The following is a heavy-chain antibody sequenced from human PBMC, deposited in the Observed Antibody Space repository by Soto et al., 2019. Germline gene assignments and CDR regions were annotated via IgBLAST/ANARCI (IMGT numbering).Heavy chain of an antibody. CDR1: GFTFTNSA. D-gene: IGHD1-7*01. J-gene: IGHJ4*02. Sequence: GASVKVSCKASGFTFTNSAIQWVRQARGQRLEWIGWIVVGSGRTDYAQKFQERLTITRDMSTTTAYMGLSSLRLEDTAVYYCAAVQGGGTTFHFWGQGTLVTVSS. CDR3: AAVQGGGTTFHF. CDR2: IVVGSGRT. V-gene: IGHV1-58*02.